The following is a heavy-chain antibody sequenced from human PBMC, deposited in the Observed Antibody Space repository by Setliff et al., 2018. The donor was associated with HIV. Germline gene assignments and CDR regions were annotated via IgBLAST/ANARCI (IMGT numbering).Heavy chain of an antibody. CDR2: IYYTGSS. J-gene: IGHJ6*03. Sequence: NPSETLSLTCTVSGASINSYYWTWIRQTPGRGLEWVGYIYYTGSSNYNPSLKSRVTMSVDTSRRQISLNLSSVTPGDAGVYYCARSTSPVQDYYYMDVWGTGTTVTVSS. V-gene: IGHV4-59*01. D-gene: IGHD1-1*01. CDR1: GASINSYY. CDR3: ARSTSPVQDYYYMDV.